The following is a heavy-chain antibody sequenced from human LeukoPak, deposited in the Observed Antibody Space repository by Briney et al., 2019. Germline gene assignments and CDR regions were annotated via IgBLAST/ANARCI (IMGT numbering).Heavy chain of an antibody. V-gene: IGHV4-39*01. CDR3: ARQVATIAFSRRHMDV. CDR2: IYYSGST. J-gene: IGHJ6*03. D-gene: IGHD5-12*01. Sequence: PSETLSLTCTVSGGSISSSSYYWGWIRQPPGKGLEWIGSIYYSGSTYYNPSLKSRVTISVDTSKNQFSLKLSSVTAADTAVYYCARQVATIAFSRRHMDVWGKGTTVTISS. CDR1: GGSISSSSYY.